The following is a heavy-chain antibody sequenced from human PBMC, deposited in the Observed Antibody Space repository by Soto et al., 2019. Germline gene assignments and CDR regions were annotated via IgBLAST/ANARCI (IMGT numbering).Heavy chain of an antibody. CDR3: ARSRSLYSSSWYPD. CDR2: IDWDDDK. J-gene: IGHJ4*02. D-gene: IGHD6-13*01. CDR1: GFSLSTSGMC. V-gene: IGHV2-70*01. Sequence: SGPTLVNPTQPLTLTCTFSGFSLSTSGMCVSWIRQPPGKALEWLALIDWDDDKYYSTSLKTRLTISKDTSKNQVVLTMTNMDPVDTATYYCARSRSLYSSSWYPDWGQGTLVTVSS.